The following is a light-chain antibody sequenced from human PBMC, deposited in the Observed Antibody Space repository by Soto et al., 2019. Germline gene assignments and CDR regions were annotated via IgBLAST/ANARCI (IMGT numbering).Light chain of an antibody. CDR2: GNS. J-gene: IGLJ1*01. CDR1: SSNIGAGYD. V-gene: IGLV1-40*01. CDR3: QSYDSSRGV. Sequence: SALTQPPSVSWAPGQRVTISCTGSSSNIGAGYDVHWYQQLPGTAPKLLIYGNSNRPSGVPDRFSGSKSGTSASLAITGLQAEDEADYYCQSYDSSRGVFGTGTKVTVL.